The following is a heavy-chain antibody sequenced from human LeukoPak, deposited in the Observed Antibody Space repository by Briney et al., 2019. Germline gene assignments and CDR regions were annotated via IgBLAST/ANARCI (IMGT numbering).Heavy chain of an antibody. V-gene: IGHV4-30-2*01. CDR3: ARVEWLDWYFDL. CDR2: IYHSGST. Sequence: SWIRQPPGKGLEWIGYIYHSGSTYYNPSLKSRVTISVDRSKNQFSLKLSSVTAADTAVYYCARVEWLDWYFDLWGRGTLVTVSS. J-gene: IGHJ2*01. D-gene: IGHD3-3*01.